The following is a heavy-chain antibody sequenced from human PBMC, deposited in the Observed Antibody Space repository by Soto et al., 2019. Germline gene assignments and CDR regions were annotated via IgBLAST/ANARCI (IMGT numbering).Heavy chain of an antibody. V-gene: IGHV3-23*01. Sequence: GGSLRLSCAASGFTFSNYLMNWVRQAPGKGLEWVSGISGSGTNTYYADSVKGRFTISRDNSKNTLYLQMNSLTAADTAIYYCAKVPLSLKFYDYWGQGTQVTV. CDR1: GFTFSNYL. CDR3: AKVPLSLKFYDY. J-gene: IGHJ4*02. CDR2: ISGSGTNT.